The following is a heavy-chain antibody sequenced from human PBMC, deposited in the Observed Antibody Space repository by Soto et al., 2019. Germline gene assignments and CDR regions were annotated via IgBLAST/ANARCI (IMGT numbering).Heavy chain of an antibody. CDR2: ISAYSGNT. CDR1: GYTFTPYV. CDR3: ARGHYYDTKPLDI. Sequence: ASVKVSCKASGYTFTPYVITWVRQAPGQGLEWMGWISAYSGNTSYAQKFQGRVTTTRDTSTRTAYMELRNLRSDDTAVFYCARGHYYDTKPLDIWGQGTLVTVSS. J-gene: IGHJ3*02. D-gene: IGHD3-22*01. V-gene: IGHV1-18*01.